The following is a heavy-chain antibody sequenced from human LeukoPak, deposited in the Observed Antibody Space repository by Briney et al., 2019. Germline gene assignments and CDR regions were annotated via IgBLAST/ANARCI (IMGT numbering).Heavy chain of an antibody. Sequence: GGSLRLSCAASGFTVSSNFMSWVRQAPGKGLDWISVIYSGGTTYYADSVKGRFTISRDNSKNTLYLQMNSLRAEDTAVYYCARDLAVAPSYYGMDVWGQGTTVTVSS. CDR3: ARDLAVAPSYYGMDV. V-gene: IGHV3-53*01. J-gene: IGHJ6*02. CDR1: GFTVSSNF. D-gene: IGHD6-19*01. CDR2: IYSGGTT.